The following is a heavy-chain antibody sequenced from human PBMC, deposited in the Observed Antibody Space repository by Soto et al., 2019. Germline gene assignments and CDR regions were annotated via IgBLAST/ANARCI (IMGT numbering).Heavy chain of an antibody. V-gene: IGHV3-11*01. J-gene: IGHJ4*02. D-gene: IGHD3-22*01. CDR3: ARDLGYYHSPGYFED. CDR1: GFTFSDYY. CDR2: ISSSGSII. Sequence: GVLSLSCAASGFTFSDYYMSWIRQAPGKGLEWVSYISSSGSIIYYADSVKGRFTISRDNAKNSLYLQMNSLRAEDTAVYYCARDLGYYHSPGYFEDCGQGTLVTVSS.